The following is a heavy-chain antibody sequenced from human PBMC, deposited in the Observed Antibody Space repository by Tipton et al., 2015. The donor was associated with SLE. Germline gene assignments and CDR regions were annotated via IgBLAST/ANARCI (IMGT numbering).Heavy chain of an antibody. V-gene: IGHV4-61*10. CDR1: GDSITSGSYY. Sequence: TLSLTCSVSGDSITSGSYYWNWIRQPAGKGLEWIGYVYYSGSTNCSPSLKSRVTISVDTPKNQLSLKLSSVTAADTAIYYCTIGQGWLPDYWGQGTLVTVSS. CDR2: VYYSGST. J-gene: IGHJ4*02. D-gene: IGHD5-24*01. CDR3: TIGQGWLPDY.